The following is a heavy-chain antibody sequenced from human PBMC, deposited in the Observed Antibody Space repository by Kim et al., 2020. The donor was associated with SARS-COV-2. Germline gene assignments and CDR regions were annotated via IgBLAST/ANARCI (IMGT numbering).Heavy chain of an antibody. CDR1: GFTFGDYA. V-gene: IGHV3-9*01. CDR3: AKDIEVAAAGTDAFDI. D-gene: IGHD6-13*01. CDR2: ISWNSGSI. Sequence: GGSLRLSCAASGFTFGDYAMHWVRQAPGKGLEWVSGISWNSGSIGYADSVKGRFTISRDNAKNSLYLQMNSLRAEDTALYYCAKDIEVAAAGTDAFDIWGQGTMVTVSS. J-gene: IGHJ3*02.